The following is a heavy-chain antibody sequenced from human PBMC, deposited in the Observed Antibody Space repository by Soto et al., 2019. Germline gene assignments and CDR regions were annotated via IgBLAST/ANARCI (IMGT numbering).Heavy chain of an antibody. J-gene: IGHJ6*02. CDR2: IKPDVSAQ. CDR3: ARFGYVNAVDV. Sequence: GGSLRLSCTAYEFSFSSYWMSWVRQSPGRGLEWLTNIKPDVSAQYYVDSVKGRFTMSRDTALYLQMNSLRPNDTAVYYCARFGYVNAVDVWGQGTTVTVSS. V-gene: IGHV3-7*03. CDR1: EFSFSSYW. D-gene: IGHD3-22*01.